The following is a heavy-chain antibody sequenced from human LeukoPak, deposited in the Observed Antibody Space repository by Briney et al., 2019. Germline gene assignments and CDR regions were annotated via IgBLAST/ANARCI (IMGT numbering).Heavy chain of an antibody. J-gene: IGHJ4*02. Sequence: ASVKVSCKASGGTFSSYAISWVQQAPGQGLEWMGGIIPIFGTANYAQKFQGRVTITTDESTSTAYMELSSLRSEDTAVYYCATARREVVPAAIVVRGVYYFDYWGQGTLVTVSS. D-gene: IGHD2-2*01. V-gene: IGHV1-69*05. CDR3: ATARREVVPAAIVVRGVYYFDY. CDR2: IIPIFGTA. CDR1: GGTFSSYA.